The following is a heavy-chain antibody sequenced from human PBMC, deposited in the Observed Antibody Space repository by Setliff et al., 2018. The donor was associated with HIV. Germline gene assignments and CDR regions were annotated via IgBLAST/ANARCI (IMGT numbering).Heavy chain of an antibody. CDR1: GDSMNSHF. CDR3: ARGLSVYSYANVYYYHGMDV. V-gene: IGHV4-59*08. Sequence: LSLTCTVSGDSMNSHFWNWIRQPPGKGLEWIGNIYYSGSTNYNPSLKSRVTISIDRSKKQFSLKMTSVTAADTAVYYCARGLSVYSYANVYYYHGMDVWGQGTTVTVSS. D-gene: IGHD5-18*01. J-gene: IGHJ6*02. CDR2: IYYSGST.